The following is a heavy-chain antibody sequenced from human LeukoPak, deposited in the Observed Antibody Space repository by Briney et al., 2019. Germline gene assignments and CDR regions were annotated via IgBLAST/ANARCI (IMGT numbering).Heavy chain of an antibody. J-gene: IGHJ4*02. CDR2: ISSSGSYI. CDR1: GFTFSSYE. CDR3: AREANNYGDHTMMI. V-gene: IGHV3-21*05. Sequence: GGSLRLSCAASGFTFSSYEMNWVRQAPGKGLEWVSYISSSGSYIYYADSVKGRFTISRGNAKNSLYLQMSSLRAEDTAVYYCAREANNYGDHTMMIWGQGTLVTVSS. D-gene: IGHD4-17*01.